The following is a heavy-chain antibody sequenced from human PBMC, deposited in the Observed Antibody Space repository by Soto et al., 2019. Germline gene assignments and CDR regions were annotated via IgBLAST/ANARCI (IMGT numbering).Heavy chain of an antibody. CDR1: GFTFTRYS. CDR2: ISSTTNYI. CDR3: ARESEDLTSNFDY. Sequence: GGSLRLSCAASGFTFTRYSMNWVRRAPGKGLEWVSSISSTTNYIYYGDSMKGRFTISRDNAKNSLYLEMNSLRAEDTAVYYCARESEDLTSNFDYWGQGTLVTVSS. J-gene: IGHJ4*02. V-gene: IGHV3-21*06.